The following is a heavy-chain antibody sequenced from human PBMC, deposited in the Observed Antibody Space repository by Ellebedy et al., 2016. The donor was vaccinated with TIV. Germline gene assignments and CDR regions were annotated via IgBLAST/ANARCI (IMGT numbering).Heavy chain of an antibody. J-gene: IGHJ4*02. D-gene: IGHD6-19*01. V-gene: IGHV3-23*01. CDR3: ARDLRVAEAGIA. Sequence: GGSLRLXXSASGFIFNNYAMSWVRQAPGKGLEWVSGISAGGGRTYYADSVKGRFTISRDNSKNTLYLQMNSLRPEDTAVYFCARDLRVAEAGIAWGQGTLVTVSS. CDR2: ISAGGGRT. CDR1: GFIFNNYA.